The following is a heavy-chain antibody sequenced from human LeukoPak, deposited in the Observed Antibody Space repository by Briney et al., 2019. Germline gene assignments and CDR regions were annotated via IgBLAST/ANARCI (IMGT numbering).Heavy chain of an antibody. CDR2: IYYGGST. Sequence: SETLSLTCSVSGDSINSNYWSWMRQPPGKGLEWIGYIYYGGSTNYNPSLKSRVSMPVDTSKNQVSLDSSSVHAADPAVYHCSRLLAGCPGGRCRAHFDYWGQGTLVTVSS. D-gene: IGHD2-15*01. J-gene: IGHJ4*02. V-gene: IGHV4-59*01. CDR3: SRLLAGCPGGRCRAHFDY. CDR1: GDSINSNY.